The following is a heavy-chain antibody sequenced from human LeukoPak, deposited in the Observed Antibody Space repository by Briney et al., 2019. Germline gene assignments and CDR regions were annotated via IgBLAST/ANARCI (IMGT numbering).Heavy chain of an antibody. CDR3: ARAGEALDFDY. V-gene: IGHV1-46*01. Sequence: ASVKVSCKASGYTFTGYYMHWVRQAPGQGLEWMGWINPSGGSTSYAQKFQGRVTMTRDMSTSTVYMELSSLRSEDTAVYYCARAGEALDFDYWGQGTLVTVSS. D-gene: IGHD3-10*01. J-gene: IGHJ4*02. CDR1: GYTFTGYY. CDR2: INPSGGST.